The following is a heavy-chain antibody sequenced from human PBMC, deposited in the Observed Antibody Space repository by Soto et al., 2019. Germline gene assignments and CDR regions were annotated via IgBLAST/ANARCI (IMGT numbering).Heavy chain of an antibody. Sequence: GASVKVSCKASGYTFTSYYMHWVRQAPGQGLEWMGWISAYNGSTTYAQKFQGRVTMTRDTSTSTVYMDLSSLRSEDTAVYYCAKATYCSGGSCYPYYFDYWGQGTLVTVSS. J-gene: IGHJ4*02. CDR3: AKATYCSGGSCYPYYFDY. CDR2: ISAYNGST. D-gene: IGHD2-15*01. V-gene: IGHV1-46*01. CDR1: GYTFTSYY.